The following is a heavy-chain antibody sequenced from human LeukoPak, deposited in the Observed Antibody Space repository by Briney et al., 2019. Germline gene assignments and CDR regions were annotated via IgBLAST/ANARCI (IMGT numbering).Heavy chain of an antibody. J-gene: IGHJ4*02. CDR3: ARDTPSPVIGAAALDY. CDR1: GGTFSSYA. Sequence: GASVKVSCKASGGTFSSYAISWVRQAPGQGLEWMGRIIPILGIANYAQKFQGRVTITADKSTSTAYMELSSLRSEDTAVYYCARDTPSPVIGAAALDYWGRGTLVTVSS. CDR2: IIPILGIA. V-gene: IGHV1-69*04. D-gene: IGHD6-13*01.